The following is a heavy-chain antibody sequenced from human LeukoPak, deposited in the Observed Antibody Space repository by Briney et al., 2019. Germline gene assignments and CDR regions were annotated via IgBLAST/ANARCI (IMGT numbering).Heavy chain of an antibody. CDR3: ARVKYYDSSGYGGGFDY. Sequence: SETLSLTCAVHGGSFSGYYWSWIRQPPGKGLEWIGEINHSGNTNYNPSLKSRVTISVDKSKNQFSLKLSSVTAADTAVYYCARVKYYDSSGYGGGFDYWGQGTLVTVPS. V-gene: IGHV4-34*01. CDR2: INHSGNT. D-gene: IGHD3-22*01. J-gene: IGHJ4*02. CDR1: GGSFSGYY.